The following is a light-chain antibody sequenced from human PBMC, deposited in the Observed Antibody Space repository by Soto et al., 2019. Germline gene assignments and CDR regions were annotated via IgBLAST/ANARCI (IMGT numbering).Light chain of an antibody. CDR2: GES. V-gene: IGKV3-20*01. J-gene: IGKJ5*01. CDR3: QQYGGSPSIT. CDR1: QILSSNY. Sequence: IVLTLSPGTLSLSPGEGATLSCRASQILSSNYLAWYQQKPGQAPRLLIYGESRRATGIPDRFSGSGSGTDFTLAIRRLEPEDSAVYYCQQYGGSPSITFGQGTRLEIK.